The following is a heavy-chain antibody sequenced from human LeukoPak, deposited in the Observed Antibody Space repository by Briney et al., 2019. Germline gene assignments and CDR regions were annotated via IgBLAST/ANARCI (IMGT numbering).Heavy chain of an antibody. CDR2: ISWNSGSI. CDR1: A. J-gene: IGHJ4*02. CDR3: AKDKSGYCSGGSCSFDY. Sequence: AMHXGRQAPGXGLXGVAGISWNSGSIGYADSVKGRFTISRDNAKNSLYLQMNSLRAEDTALYYCAKDKSGYCSGGSCSFDYWGQGTLVTVSS. D-gene: IGHD2-15*01. V-gene: IGHV3-9*01.